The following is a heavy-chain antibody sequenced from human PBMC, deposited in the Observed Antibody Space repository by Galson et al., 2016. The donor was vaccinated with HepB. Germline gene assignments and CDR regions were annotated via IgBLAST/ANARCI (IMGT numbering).Heavy chain of an antibody. CDR2: DSMDGRRK. D-gene: IGHD2/OR15-2a*01. Sequence: SLRLSCAASGYALRNYGMHWVRQAPGKGLEWVAADSMDGRRKFYADSVKGRFTISRDNSNNMLFLQTSSLRADDTAVYYCAKRHEYCPPVGCSVDYWGQGTLVSVSS. CDR1: GYALRNYG. V-gene: IGHV3-30*18. J-gene: IGHJ4*02. CDR3: AKRHEYCPPVGCSVDY.